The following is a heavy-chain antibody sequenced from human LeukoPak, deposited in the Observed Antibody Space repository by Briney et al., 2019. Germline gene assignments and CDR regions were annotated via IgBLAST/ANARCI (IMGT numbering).Heavy chain of an antibody. CDR3: ARQGLEGSSRYAFDI. J-gene: IGHJ3*02. CDR2: IYYSGST. CDR1: GVSISSYY. V-gene: IGHV4-59*01. Sequence: SVTLSLTCTVSGVSISSYYWSWLRQPPGKGLEWFGYIYYSGSTNYNPSLKSRVTISVDTSKNQFSLKLSSVTAADTAVYYCARQGLEGSSRYAFDIWGQGTMVTVSS. D-gene: IGHD6-13*01.